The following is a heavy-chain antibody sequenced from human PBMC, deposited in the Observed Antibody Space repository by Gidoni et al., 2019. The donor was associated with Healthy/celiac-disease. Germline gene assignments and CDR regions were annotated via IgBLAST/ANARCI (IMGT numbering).Heavy chain of an antibody. V-gene: IGHV3-49*04. Sequence: EVQLVESGGGLVQPGRSLRLSCTASGFTFGDYAMSWVRKAPGKGLEWVGFIRSKAYGGTTEYAASVKGRFTISRDDSTSIAYLQMNSLKTEDTAVYYCTRGGVVPAAPNHSYYYYGMDVWGQGTTVTVSS. CDR3: TRGGVVPAAPNHSYYYYGMDV. CDR2: IRSKAYGGTT. D-gene: IGHD2-2*01. CDR1: GFTFGDYA. J-gene: IGHJ6*02.